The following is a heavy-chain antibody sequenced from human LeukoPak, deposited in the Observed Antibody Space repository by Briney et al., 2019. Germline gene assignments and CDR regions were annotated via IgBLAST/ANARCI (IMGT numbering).Heavy chain of an antibody. CDR3: ARQTGSGLFTLP. Sequence: ESSETLSLTCTVSGVSISSSNSYWGWIRQPPGMGLEWIGSIYYSGNTYYNASLKSRVTISVDTAKNQFSLKLTSVTAADTAVYYCARQTGSGLFTLPGGQGTLVTVSS. D-gene: IGHD3-10*01. CDR1: GVSISSSNSY. V-gene: IGHV4-39*01. J-gene: IGHJ4*02. CDR2: IYYSGNT.